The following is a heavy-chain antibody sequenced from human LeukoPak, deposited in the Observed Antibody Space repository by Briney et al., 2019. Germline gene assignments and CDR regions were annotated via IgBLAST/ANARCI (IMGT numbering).Heavy chain of an antibody. D-gene: IGHD3/OR15-3a*01. CDR1: GFTFSSYG. J-gene: IGHJ3*02. Sequence: GGSLRLSCAASGFTFSSYGMHWFRQAPGKGLEWVAVIWYDGSNKYYADSVKGRFTISRDNSKNTLYLQMNSLRAEDTAVYYCARERTSSGAFDIWGQGTMVTVSS. CDR2: IWYDGSNK. V-gene: IGHV3-33*01. CDR3: ARERTSSGAFDI.